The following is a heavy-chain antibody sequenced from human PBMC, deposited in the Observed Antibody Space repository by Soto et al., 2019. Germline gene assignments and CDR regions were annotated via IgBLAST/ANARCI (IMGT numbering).Heavy chain of an antibody. D-gene: IGHD2-15*01. V-gene: IGHV3-33*01. J-gene: IGHJ4*02. Sequence: PGGSLRLSCAASGFTFSSYAMHWVRQAPGKGLEWVAIIWYDGSNKIYADSVKGRFTISRDNSKNTLYLQMNSLRAEDTAIYYCARVPENYCSGGSCYSGGIDYWGQGTLVPVYS. CDR3: ARVPENYCSGGSCYSGGIDY. CDR1: GFTFSSYA. CDR2: IWYDGSNK.